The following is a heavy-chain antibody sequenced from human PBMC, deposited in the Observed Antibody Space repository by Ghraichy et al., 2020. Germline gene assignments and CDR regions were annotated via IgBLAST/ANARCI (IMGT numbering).Heavy chain of an antibody. CDR3: ARGYYYGRFDY. CDR2: IYYSGST. CDR1: GASMRNYY. J-gene: IGHJ4*02. D-gene: IGHD3-10*01. V-gene: IGHV4-59*01. Sequence: SETLSLTCSVSGASMRNYYWSWIRQPPGKGLEWIGNIYYSGSTNSNASLKSRVTISVDTSKNQFSLKVTPVTAADTAVYYCARGYYYGRFDYWGQGSLVTVSS.